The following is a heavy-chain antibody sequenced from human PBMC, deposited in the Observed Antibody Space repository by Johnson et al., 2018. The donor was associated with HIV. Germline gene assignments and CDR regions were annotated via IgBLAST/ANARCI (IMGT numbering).Heavy chain of an antibody. CDR3: AKDLSGSYYFGGNAFDI. J-gene: IGHJ3*02. CDR1: GFIFNDYP. V-gene: IGHV3-30*04. CDR2: ISFDGSNK. Sequence: QVQLVESGGGVVQPGRSLRLSCAASGFIFNDYPMYWVRQPPGKGLEWVAVISFDGSNKYYADSVKGRFSISRDNSKNTLYLQMNSLRAEDTAVYYCAKDLSGSYYFGGNAFDIWGQGTMVTVSS. D-gene: IGHD1-26*01.